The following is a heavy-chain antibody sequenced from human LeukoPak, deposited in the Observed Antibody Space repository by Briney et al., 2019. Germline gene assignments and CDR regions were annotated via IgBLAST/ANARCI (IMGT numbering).Heavy chain of an antibody. CDR3: ARGQSYGWFDP. CDR1: GFTFSTYS. Sequence: GGSLRLSCAASGFTFSTYSMNWVRQAPGKGLEWVSSISGSSSYIYYADSVKGRFTISRDSAQNSLYLQMNSLSAEDTAVYYCARGQSYGWFDPWGQGTLVTVSS. CDR2: ISGSSSYI. V-gene: IGHV3-21*01. D-gene: IGHD5-18*01. J-gene: IGHJ5*02.